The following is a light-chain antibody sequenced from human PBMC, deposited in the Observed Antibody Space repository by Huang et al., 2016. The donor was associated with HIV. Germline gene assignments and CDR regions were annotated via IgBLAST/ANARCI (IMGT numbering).Light chain of an antibody. CDR1: QSVSSTF. V-gene: IGKV3-20*01. J-gene: IGKJ2*01. Sequence: EIVLTQSPGTLSLSPGERATLSCRASQSVSSTFLAWYQQKPGQAPRLLIYGASNRATGIPDRFSGSGSGTDFTLTISRLEPEDFAVYHCQQYDSSPMYTFGQGPSWRSN. CDR2: GAS. CDR3: QQYDSSPMYT.